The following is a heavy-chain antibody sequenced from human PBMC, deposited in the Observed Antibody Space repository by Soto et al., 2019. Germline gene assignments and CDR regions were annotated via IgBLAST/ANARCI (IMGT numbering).Heavy chain of an antibody. D-gene: IGHD3-10*01. CDR2: IYYSGST. CDR3: ARGGAMVRGVIVAFDI. Sequence: QVQLQESGPGLVKPSETLSLTCTVSGGSVSSGSYYWSWIRQPPGKGLEWIGYIYYSGSTNYNPSLKSRVTRSVDTSKNQFSLKLSSVTAADTAVYYCARGGAMVRGVIVAFDIWGQGTMVTVSS. V-gene: IGHV4-61*01. CDR1: GGSVSSGSYY. J-gene: IGHJ3*02.